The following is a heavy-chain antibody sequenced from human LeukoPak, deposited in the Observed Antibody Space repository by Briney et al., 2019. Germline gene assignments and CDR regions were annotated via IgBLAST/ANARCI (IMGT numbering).Heavy chain of an antibody. CDR2: IIPMSGTT. J-gene: IGHJ6*02. CDR3: AREQWLVPHRYYYYGMDV. CDR1: GGTFSNYA. D-gene: IGHD6-19*01. Sequence: EASVKVSCKASGGTFSNYAISWVRQAPGQGLEWMGGIIPMSGTTNYAQKFQGRVTITADESTNTAYMALSGLRSEDTAVYYCAREQWLVPHRYYYYGMDVWGQGTTVTVSS. V-gene: IGHV1-69*13.